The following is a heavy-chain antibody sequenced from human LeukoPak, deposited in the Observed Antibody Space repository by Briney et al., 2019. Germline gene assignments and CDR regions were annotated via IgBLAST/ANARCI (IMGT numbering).Heavy chain of an antibody. CDR2: INHSGST. J-gene: IGHJ3*02. D-gene: IGHD2-2*01. Sequence: PSETLSLTCAVYGGSFSGYYWSWIRQPPGKGLEWIGEINHSGSTNYNPSLKSRVTISVDTSKNQFSLKLSSVTAADTAVYYCAKGRYCSSTSCFPIRGDDSFDIWGQGTMVTVSS. CDR3: AKGRYCSSTSCFPIRGDDSFDI. V-gene: IGHV4-34*01. CDR1: GGSFSGYY.